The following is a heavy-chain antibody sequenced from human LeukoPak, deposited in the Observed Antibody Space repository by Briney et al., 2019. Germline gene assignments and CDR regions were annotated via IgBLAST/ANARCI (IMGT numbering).Heavy chain of an antibody. J-gene: IGHJ4*02. V-gene: IGHV3-53*05. Sequence: GGSLRLSCAASGFTFSSNYMSWVRQAPGKGLEWVSVIYSGGSTYYADSVKGRFTISRDTSKNTLYMQMNSLRAEDTAVYYCARSYRSGWYYFDYWGQGALVTVSS. CDR1: GFTFSSNY. CDR3: ARSYRSGWYYFDY. D-gene: IGHD6-19*01. CDR2: IYSGGST.